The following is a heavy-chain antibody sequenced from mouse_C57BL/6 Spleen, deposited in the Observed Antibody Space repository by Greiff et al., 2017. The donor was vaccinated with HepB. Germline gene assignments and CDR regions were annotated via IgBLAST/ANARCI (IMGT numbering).Heavy chain of an antibody. J-gene: IGHJ2*01. V-gene: IGHV1-64*01. D-gene: IGHD1-1*01. CDR2: IHPNSGST. CDR3: ARPSYYYGSKDSYYFDY. Sequence: QVQLQQPGAELVKPGASVKLSCKASGYTFTSYWMHWVKQRPGQGLEWLGMIHPNSGSTNYNEKFKSKATLTVDKSSSTAYMQLSSLTSEDSAVYYWARPSYYYGSKDSYYFDYWGQGTTLTVSS. CDR1: GYTFTSYW.